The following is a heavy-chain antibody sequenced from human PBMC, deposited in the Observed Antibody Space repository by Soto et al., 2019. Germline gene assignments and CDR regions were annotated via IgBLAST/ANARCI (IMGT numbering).Heavy chain of an antibody. D-gene: IGHD3-3*01. CDR2: ISGSGAGT. CDR1: GFTFSSYG. Sequence: HPGGSLRLSCAASGFTFSSYGMIWVRQPPGKGLEWVSAISGSGAGTYYADSVKGRFTISRDNSKNTLYLQMNSLRAEDTAVYYCAKDSATFGRFDYWGQGTLVTVSS. J-gene: IGHJ4*02. V-gene: IGHV3-23*01. CDR3: AKDSATFGRFDY.